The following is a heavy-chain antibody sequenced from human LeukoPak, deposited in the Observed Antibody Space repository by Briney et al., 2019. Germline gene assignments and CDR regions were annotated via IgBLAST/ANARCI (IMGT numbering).Heavy chain of an antibody. CDR1: GGSISSSSYY. CDR2: IYYSGST. D-gene: IGHD5-18*01. Sequence: SETLSLTCTVSGGSISSSSYYWGWIRQPPGKGLEWIGSIYYSGSTYYNPSLKSRVTISVDTSKNQFSLKLSSVTAADTAVYYCARLSLGYCYGPSPDYWGQGTLVTVSS. V-gene: IGHV4-39*01. J-gene: IGHJ4*02. CDR3: ARLSLGYCYGPSPDY.